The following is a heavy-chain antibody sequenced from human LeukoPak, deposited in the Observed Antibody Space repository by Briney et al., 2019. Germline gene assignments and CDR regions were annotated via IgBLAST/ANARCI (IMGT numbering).Heavy chain of an antibody. J-gene: IGHJ4*02. CDR1: GGSISSYY. D-gene: IGHD6-13*01. Sequence: SETLSLTCTVSGGSISSYYWSWIRQPAGKGLEWIGRIYTSGSTNYNPSLKSRVTISVDTSKNQFSLKLSSVTAADTAVYYCARAYSSSWSTHFDYWGQGTLVTVSS. V-gene: IGHV4-4*07. CDR2: IYTSGST. CDR3: ARAYSSSWSTHFDY.